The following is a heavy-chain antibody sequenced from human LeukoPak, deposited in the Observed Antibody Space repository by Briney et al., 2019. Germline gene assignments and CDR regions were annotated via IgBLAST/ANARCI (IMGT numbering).Heavy chain of an antibody. Sequence: GGSLRLSCAASGFTFSSYGMHWVRQAPGKGLEWVAVIWYDGSNKYYADSVKGRFTISRDNSKNTLYLQMNSLRAEDTAVYYCARDIGGYSYGPYYFDYWGQGTLVTVSS. J-gene: IGHJ4*02. CDR1: GFTFSSYG. CDR3: ARDIGGYSYGPYYFDY. D-gene: IGHD5-18*01. V-gene: IGHV3-33*01. CDR2: IWYDGSNK.